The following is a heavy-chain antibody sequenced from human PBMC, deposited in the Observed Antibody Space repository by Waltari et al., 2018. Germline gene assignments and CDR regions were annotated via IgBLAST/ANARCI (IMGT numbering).Heavy chain of an antibody. CDR1: GGTFSSYT. J-gene: IGHJ4*02. Sequence: QVQLVQSGAEVKKPGSSVKVSCKASGGTFSSYTISWVRQAPGQGLEWMGRIIPILGIANYAQKFQGRVTITADKSTSTAYMERSSLRSEDTAVYYCARWADSYGYSPNLYYFDYWGQGTLVTVSS. CDR2: IIPILGIA. D-gene: IGHD5-18*01. CDR3: ARWADSYGYSPNLYYFDY. V-gene: IGHV1-69*02.